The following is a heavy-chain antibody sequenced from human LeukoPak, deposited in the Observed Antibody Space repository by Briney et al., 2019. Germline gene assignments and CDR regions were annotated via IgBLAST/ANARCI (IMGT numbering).Heavy chain of an antibody. CDR3: ARGGLLGEDDY. J-gene: IGHJ4*02. Sequence: GGSLRLSCAASGFTFSSYEMNWVRQAPGKGLEWVSYISSSGSTIYYADSVKGRFTISRDNAKNSLYLQMNSLRAEDTAVYYCARGGLLGEDDYWGQGTLVTVSS. V-gene: IGHV3-48*03. CDR2: ISSSGSTI. D-gene: IGHD3-10*01. CDR1: GFTFSSYE.